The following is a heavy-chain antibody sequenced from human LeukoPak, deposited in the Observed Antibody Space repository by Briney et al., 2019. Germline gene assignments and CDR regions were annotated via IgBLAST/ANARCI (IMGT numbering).Heavy chain of an antibody. V-gene: IGHV3-21*01. J-gene: IGHJ4*02. D-gene: IGHD1-26*01. CDR3: ATSKWELLGGFDY. CDR2: ISSSSSYI. CDR1: GFTFSSYS. Sequence: GGSLRLSCAASGFTFSSYSMNWVRQAPGKGLEWVSSISSSSSYIYYADSVKGRFTISRDNAKNSLYLQMNSLRAEGTAVHYCATSKWELLGGFDYWGQGTLVTVSS.